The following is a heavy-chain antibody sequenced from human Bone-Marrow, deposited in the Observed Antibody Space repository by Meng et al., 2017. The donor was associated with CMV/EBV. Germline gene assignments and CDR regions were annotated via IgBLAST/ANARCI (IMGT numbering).Heavy chain of an antibody. CDR1: GFTFSSYG. CDR3: AKAARGYDFWSGYYFDY. D-gene: IGHD3-3*01. J-gene: IGHJ4*02. V-gene: IGHV3-33*06. CDR2: IWYDGSNK. Sequence: GESLKISCAASGFTFSSYGMHWVRQAPGKGLGWVAVIWYDGSNKYYADSVKGRFTISRDNSKNTLYLQMNSLRAEDTAVYYCAKAARGYDFWSGYYFDYWGQGTLVTVSS.